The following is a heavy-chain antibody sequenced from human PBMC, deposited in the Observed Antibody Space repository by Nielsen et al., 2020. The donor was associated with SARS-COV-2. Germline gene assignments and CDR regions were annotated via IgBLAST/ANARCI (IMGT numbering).Heavy chain of an antibody. V-gene: IGHV3-66*01. D-gene: IGHD3-9*01. CDR3: ARDEPYYDSLTGYSVDYGFDV. J-gene: IGHJ6*02. Sequence: GESLKISCAGSGFTLSRNYMSWVRQAPGTGLEWVSGIYRDGSTFYADSVKGRFTISRDNSKNTLYLQMSSLRAEDTAVYYCARDEPYYDSLTGYSVDYGFDVWGHGTTVTVSS. CDR1: GFTLSRNY. CDR2: IYRDGST.